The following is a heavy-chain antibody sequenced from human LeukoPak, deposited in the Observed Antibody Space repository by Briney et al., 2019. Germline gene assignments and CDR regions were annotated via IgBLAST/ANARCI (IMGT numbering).Heavy chain of an antibody. Sequence: QTGGSLRLFCAASGFTFSSYGIHWVRQAPGKGLEWVAVISFDGSNKYYADSVKGRFTISRDNSKNTLYLQMNSLRAEDTAVYYCAKDGLHFYYYDSSGSYYFDYWGQGTLVTVSS. CDR2: ISFDGSNK. CDR3: AKDGLHFYYYDSSGSYYFDY. CDR1: GFTFSSYG. D-gene: IGHD3-22*01. J-gene: IGHJ4*02. V-gene: IGHV3-30*18.